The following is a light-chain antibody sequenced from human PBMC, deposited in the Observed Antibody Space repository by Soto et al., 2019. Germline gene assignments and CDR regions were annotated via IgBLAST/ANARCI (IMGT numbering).Light chain of an antibody. CDR2: DVS. J-gene: IGKJ2*01. CDR3: KQYDDLPYT. V-gene: IGKV1-33*01. Sequence: DIQMIQSPSSLSASIGDRVTITCRTSQEISNALNWYQQKPGKAPKLLIYDVSHLETGVPSRFSGGGSVTHFTFTINRLQAEDIATYYCKQYDDLPYTFGQGTKLEIK. CDR1: QEISNA.